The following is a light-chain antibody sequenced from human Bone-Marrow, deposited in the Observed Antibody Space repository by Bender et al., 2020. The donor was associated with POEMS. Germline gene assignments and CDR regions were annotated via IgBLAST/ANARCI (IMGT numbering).Light chain of an antibody. CDR1: NSDVGSYNL. Sequence: QSALTQPASVSGSPGQSITISCTGTNSDVGSYNLVSWYQHHPDKAPKLIIFEVTKRPSGVSNRFSGSKSGSTASLTISGLQAEDEADYYCSSYAGSYNLVVFGAGTKLTVV. V-gene: IGLV2-23*02. J-gene: IGLJ2*01. CDR2: EVT. CDR3: SSYAGSYNLVV.